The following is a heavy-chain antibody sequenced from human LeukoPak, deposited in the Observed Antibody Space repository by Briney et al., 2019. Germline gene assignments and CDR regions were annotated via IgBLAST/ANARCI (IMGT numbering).Heavy chain of an antibody. J-gene: IGHJ5*01. V-gene: IGHV4-4*07. CDR1: GGSISNSY. CDR2: IYPTDIT. D-gene: IGHD6-13*01. CDR3: ARGPGQLTSECFDS. Sequence: PSETLSLTCTVSGGSISNSYWSWIRQPAGKRLEWIGRIYPTDITTYNPSLKSRVTLSVDTSKNQFSLKVNSVTAADAAVYYCARGPGQLTSECFDSWGQGILVTVSS.